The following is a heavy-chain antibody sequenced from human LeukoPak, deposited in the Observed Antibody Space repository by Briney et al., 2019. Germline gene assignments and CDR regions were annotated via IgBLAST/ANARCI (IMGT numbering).Heavy chain of an antibody. D-gene: IGHD3-3*01. CDR3: ARVGSMTRFGVISERDYFLDS. CDR1: GYPLTSYD. V-gene: IGHV1-18*01. Sequence: ASVKVSCKASGYPLTSYDFTWVRQAPGQGLEWLGWISAYNGSTKYARRLQGRVTVTTDTSTRTAHMELRSLRSDDTAIYYCARVGSMTRFGVISERDYFLDSWGQGTRVTVSS. CDR2: ISAYNGST. J-gene: IGHJ4*02.